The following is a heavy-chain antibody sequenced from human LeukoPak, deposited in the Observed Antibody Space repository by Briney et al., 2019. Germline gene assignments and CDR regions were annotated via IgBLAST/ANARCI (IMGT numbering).Heavy chain of an antibody. V-gene: IGHV1-18*01. CDR1: GYTFTSYG. Sequence: ASVTVSFTASGYTFTSYGISWVRQAPGQGLEWMGWISAYNGNTNYAQKLQGRVTMTTDTSTSTAYMELRSLRSDDTAVYYCARDYWGLGAFDIWGQGTMVTVSS. CDR3: ARDYWGLGAFDI. D-gene: IGHD7-27*01. J-gene: IGHJ3*02. CDR2: ISAYNGNT.